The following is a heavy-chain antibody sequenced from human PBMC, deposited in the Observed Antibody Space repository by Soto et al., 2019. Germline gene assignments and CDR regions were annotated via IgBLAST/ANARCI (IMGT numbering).Heavy chain of an antibody. D-gene: IGHD4-17*01. CDR1: GGSISSSSYY. J-gene: IGHJ3*02. Sequence: QLQLQESGPGLVKPSETLSLTCTVSGGSISSSSYYWGWIRQPPGKGLEWIGSIYYSGSTYYNPSLKSRVTRAVDTSKNQCSLKLSSVTAADTAVYYCARSSYGDPDAFDIWGQGTMVTVSS. CDR3: ARSSYGDPDAFDI. V-gene: IGHV4-39*01. CDR2: IYYSGST.